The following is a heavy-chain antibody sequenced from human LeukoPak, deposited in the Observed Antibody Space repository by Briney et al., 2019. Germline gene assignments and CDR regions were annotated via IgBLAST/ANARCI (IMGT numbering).Heavy chain of an antibody. D-gene: IGHD6-19*01. CDR1: GGSVSGYF. Sequence: SETLSLTCTVSGGSVSGYFWSWTRQPPGKGLESIGYIYYTGSANYNPSLKSRVTISVDTAKNQFSLKLSSVTAADTAVYYCARLSSGWPTTPYYFDYWSQGTLVTVSS. CDR3: ARLSSGWPTTPYYFDY. V-gene: IGHV4-59*08. J-gene: IGHJ4*02. CDR2: IYYTGSA.